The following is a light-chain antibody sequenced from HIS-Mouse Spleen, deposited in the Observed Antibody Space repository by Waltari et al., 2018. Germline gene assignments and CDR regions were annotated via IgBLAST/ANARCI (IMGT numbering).Light chain of an antibody. CDR2: EDS. Sequence: SYELTQPPSVSVSPGQTAGITCSGDALPKKYAYWYQQKSGQAPVLVIYEDSKRPSGIPERCSGSSSGTMATLTISGAQVEDEADYYCYSTDSSGNHRVFGGGTKLTVL. J-gene: IGLJ2*01. CDR3: YSTDSSGNHRV. V-gene: IGLV3-10*01. CDR1: ALPKKY.